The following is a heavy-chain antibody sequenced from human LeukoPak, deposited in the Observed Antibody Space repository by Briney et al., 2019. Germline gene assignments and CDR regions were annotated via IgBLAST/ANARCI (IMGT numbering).Heavy chain of an antibody. Sequence: GASVKVSCKASGYTFTSYYMHWVRQAPGQGLEWMGIINPSGGSTSYAQKFQGRVTMTRDTSTSTVYMELSSLRSEDTAVYYCARELYGSGSYLPSHWFDPWGQGTLVTVSS. D-gene: IGHD3-10*01. CDR3: ARELYGSGSYLPSHWFDP. J-gene: IGHJ5*02. V-gene: IGHV1-46*01. CDR1: GYTFTSYY. CDR2: INPSGGST.